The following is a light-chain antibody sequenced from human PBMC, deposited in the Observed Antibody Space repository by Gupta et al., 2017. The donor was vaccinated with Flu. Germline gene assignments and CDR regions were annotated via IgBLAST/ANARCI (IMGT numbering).Light chain of an antibody. V-gene: IGKV1-33*01. CDR3: QQYSNLPFT. Sequence: DIQITPSSSLLSASAGDRLPITCQASPDISNYLHWYQQKPGKAPKLLIYDASNWEAGVPSRFSGSGSGTDFTFTITSLQPEDVATYYCQQYSNLPFTFGRGTKVEIK. CDR2: DAS. CDR1: PDISNY. J-gene: IGKJ4*01.